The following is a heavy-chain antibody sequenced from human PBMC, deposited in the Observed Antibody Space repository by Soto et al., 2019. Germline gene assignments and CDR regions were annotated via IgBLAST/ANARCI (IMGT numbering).Heavy chain of an antibody. CDR3: VASYYYYMDV. J-gene: IGHJ6*03. Sequence: PSETLSLTSTVSGFNISSSSYYWGWIRQPPGKGLEWIGSIYYSGSTYYNPSLKSRVTISVDTSKNQFSLKLSSVTAADTAVYYCVASYYYYMDVWGKGTTVTVSS. CDR2: IYYSGST. CDR1: GFNISSSSYY. V-gene: IGHV4-39*01.